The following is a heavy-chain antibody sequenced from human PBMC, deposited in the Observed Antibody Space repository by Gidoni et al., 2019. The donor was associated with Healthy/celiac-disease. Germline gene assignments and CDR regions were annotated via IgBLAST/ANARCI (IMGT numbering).Heavy chain of an antibody. CDR2: ISAYNGNT. V-gene: IGHV1-18*01. Sequence: QVQLVQSGAEVKKPGASVKVSCKASGYTFTSYVISWVRQAPGQGLEGMGWISAYNGNTNYAQKLQGRVTMTTDTSTSTADMELRSLRSDDTAVYYCARAYCSSTSCYEDYYYYYSMDVWGKGTTVTVSS. J-gene: IGHJ6*03. D-gene: IGHD2-2*01. CDR3: ARAYCSSTSCYEDYYYYYSMDV. CDR1: GYTFTSYV.